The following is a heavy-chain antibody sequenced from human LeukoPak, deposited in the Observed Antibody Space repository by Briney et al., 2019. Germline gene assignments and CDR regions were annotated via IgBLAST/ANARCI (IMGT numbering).Heavy chain of an antibody. CDR1: GFTFSSYS. Sequence: GGSLRLSCAASGFTFSSYSMNWVRQAPGKGLEWVSSISSSSSYIYYADSVKGRFTISRDNAKNSLYLQMNSLRAEDTAVYYCARHGEYLESPFDFWGQGTLVAVSS. J-gene: IGHJ4*02. V-gene: IGHV3-21*01. D-gene: IGHD2/OR15-2a*01. CDR2: ISSSSSYI. CDR3: ARHGEYLESPFDF.